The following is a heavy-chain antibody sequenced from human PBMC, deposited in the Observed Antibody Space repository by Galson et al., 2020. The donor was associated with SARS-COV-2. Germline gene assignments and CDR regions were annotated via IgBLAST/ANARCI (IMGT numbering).Heavy chain of an antibody. V-gene: IGHV4-4*02. Sequence: SETLSFTCAASGGSIDDVNWWSWVRQPPGAGLEWIGEIYHGETTHYNPSLKGRVTISEDKSKNQFSLMLTSVTAADTAVYYCASTPGGHCSGAHCYGGVWGQGTTVTVSS. CDR1: GGSIDDVNW. J-gene: IGHJ6*02. CDR3: ASTPGGHCSGAHCYGGV. CDR2: IYHGETT. D-gene: IGHD2-15*01.